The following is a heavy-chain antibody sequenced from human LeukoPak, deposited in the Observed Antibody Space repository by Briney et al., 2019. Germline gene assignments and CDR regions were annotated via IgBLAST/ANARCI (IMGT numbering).Heavy chain of an antibody. CDR1: GGSISSYY. J-gene: IGHJ3*02. D-gene: IGHD3-22*01. CDR2: IYYSGST. V-gene: IGHV4-59*01. Sequence: SETLSLTCSVPGGSISSYYWSWIRQPPGKGLEWIGYIYYSGSTDYNPSLKSRVIISVDTSKNQFSLKLSSVTAADTAVYYCARVMGDYYDSSGYYRRSDVFDIWGQGTMLTVSS. CDR3: ARVMGDYYDSSGYYRRSDVFDI.